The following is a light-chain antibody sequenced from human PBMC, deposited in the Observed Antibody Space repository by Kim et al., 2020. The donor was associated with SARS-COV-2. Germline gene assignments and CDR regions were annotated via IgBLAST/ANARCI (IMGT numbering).Light chain of an antibody. J-gene: IGKJ4*01. CDR1: QSISNNY. CDR2: VAS. V-gene: IGKV3-20*01. CDR3: QHYGTSPLT. Sequence: SPGERATLSCRASQSISNNYLAWFQHKPGQAPRLLIYVASSRATGIPDRFSGSGSGTDFTLTISRLEPDDFAVYFCQHYGTSPLTFGGGTKVDIK.